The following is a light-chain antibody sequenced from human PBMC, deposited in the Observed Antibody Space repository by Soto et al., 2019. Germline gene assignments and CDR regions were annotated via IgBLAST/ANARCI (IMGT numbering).Light chain of an antibody. J-gene: IGKJ1*01. CDR3: QQYDNSPPWT. V-gene: IGKV3-20*01. CDR1: QSVSSTS. CDR2: GAS. Sequence: EIVLTQSPGTLSFSPGERATLSCRASQSVSSTSLAWYQQKPGQAPRLLIYGASNRATGIPDRFSGSGSGTGFTLTISRLEPEDFAVYYCQQYDNSPPWTFGQGTKVEIK.